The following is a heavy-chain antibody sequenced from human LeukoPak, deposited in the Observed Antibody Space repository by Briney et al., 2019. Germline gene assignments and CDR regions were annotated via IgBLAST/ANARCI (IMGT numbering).Heavy chain of an antibody. CDR1: GASISSGGYY. Sequence: SQTLSLTCTVSGASISSGGYYWNWIRQPPGKGLEWIGYIYYSRSTSYSPSLKSRLTISVDTSKDQFSLKLSSVTAADTAVYYCARDGYNSGYFDYWGQGTLVTVSS. V-gene: IGHV4-30-4*01. CDR3: ARDGYNSGYFDY. CDR2: IYYSRST. J-gene: IGHJ4*02. D-gene: IGHD5-24*01.